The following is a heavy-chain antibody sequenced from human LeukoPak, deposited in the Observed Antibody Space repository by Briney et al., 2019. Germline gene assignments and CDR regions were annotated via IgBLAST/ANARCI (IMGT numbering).Heavy chain of an antibody. D-gene: IGHD3-22*01. CDR2: INHSGST. J-gene: IGHJ4*02. V-gene: IGHV4-34*01. Sequence: SETLSLTCAVYGGSFSGYYWSWIRQPPGKGLEWIGEINHSGSTNYNPSLKSRVTISVVKSKNQFSLKLSSVTAADTAVYYCARVSYYDSSGNRGAFDYWGQGTLVTVSS. CDR3: ARVSYYDSSGNRGAFDY. CDR1: GGSFSGYY.